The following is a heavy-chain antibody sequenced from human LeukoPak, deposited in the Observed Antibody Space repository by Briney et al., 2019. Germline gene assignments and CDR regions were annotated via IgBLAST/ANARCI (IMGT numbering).Heavy chain of an antibody. Sequence: GGSLRLSCAASGFTFSSYSMNWVRQAPGKGLEWVSYISSSSSTIYYADSVKGRFTISRDNAKNSLYLQMNSLRAEDTAVYYCAREPTAGKGRNFDYWGQGTLVTVSS. CDR3: AREPTAGKGRNFDY. V-gene: IGHV3-48*01. D-gene: IGHD6-13*01. J-gene: IGHJ4*02. CDR2: ISSSSSTI. CDR1: GFTFSSYS.